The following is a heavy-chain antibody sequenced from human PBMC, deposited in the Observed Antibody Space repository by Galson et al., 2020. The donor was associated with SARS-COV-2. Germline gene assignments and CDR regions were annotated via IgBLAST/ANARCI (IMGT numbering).Heavy chain of an antibody. CDR1: GFTFSSYA. D-gene: IGHD3-16*01. Sequence: TGGSLRLSCAASGFTFSSYAMHWVRQAPGKGLEWVAVISYDGSTKYYADSVKGRFTISRDNSKNTLYLQMNSLRAEDTAVYYCARVSGSLGLDPWGQGTLVTFSS. CDR2: ISYDGSTK. V-gene: IGHV3-30-3*01. CDR3: ARVSGSLGLDP. J-gene: IGHJ5*02.